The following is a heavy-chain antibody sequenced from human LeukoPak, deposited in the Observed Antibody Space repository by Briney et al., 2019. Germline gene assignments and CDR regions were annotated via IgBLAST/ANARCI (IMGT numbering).Heavy chain of an antibody. V-gene: IGHV1-18*01. Sequence: ASVKVSCKASGYTFTTSGISWVRQAPGQGLEWMGWISGSNGNTNYAQSFQGRVTMTTDTSTGTAYMELRSLRSDDTATYYCARDYYGSGSYYSFDHWGQGTLVTVSS. CDR2: ISGSNGNT. CDR3: ARDYYGSGSYYSFDH. CDR1: GYTFTTSG. D-gene: IGHD3-10*01. J-gene: IGHJ4*02.